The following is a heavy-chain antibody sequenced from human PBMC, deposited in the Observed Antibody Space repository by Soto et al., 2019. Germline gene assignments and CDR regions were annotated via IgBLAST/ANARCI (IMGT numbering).Heavy chain of an antibody. Sequence: EVQLVESGGGLVQPGGSLRLSCAXSXXXXSSYXMYWVRQAPGKGLVWVSRTNSDGSDTSYADSVKGRFTISRDNAKNTLYLQMNSLRAEDTXXXXCXXXRXXSLFDYWGQGTLVTVSS. CDR3: XXXRXXSLFDY. CDR1: XXXXSSYX. J-gene: IGHJ4*02. CDR2: TNSDGSDT. V-gene: IGHV3-74*01.